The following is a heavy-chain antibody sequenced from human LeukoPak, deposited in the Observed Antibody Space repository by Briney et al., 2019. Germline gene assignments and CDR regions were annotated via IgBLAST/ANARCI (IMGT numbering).Heavy chain of an antibody. V-gene: IGHV1-18*01. J-gene: IGHJ4*02. CDR1: GYTFTSYG. D-gene: IGHD3-9*01. Sequence: ASVKVSCKASGYTFTSYGISWVRQAPGHGLEWMGWISAYNGNTNYAQKLQGRVTMTTDTSTSTAYMELRSLRSDDTAVYYCARDIEDYYDILTGGFDYWGQGTLVTVSS. CDR3: ARDIEDYYDILTGGFDY. CDR2: ISAYNGNT.